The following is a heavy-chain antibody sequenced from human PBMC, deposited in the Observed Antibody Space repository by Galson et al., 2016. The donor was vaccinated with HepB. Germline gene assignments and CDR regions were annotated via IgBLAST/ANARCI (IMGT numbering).Heavy chain of an antibody. CDR1: GGIFSSYA. D-gene: IGHD1-26*01. J-gene: IGHJ6*02. Sequence: SVKVSCKASGGIFSSYAISWVRQAPGQGLEWMGGITPIFGTTNYAQRFQGRITITADESTSTAYMELSSLRSEDTAVYYCARDSAVGATEFYFGMDVWGQGPTVTVSS. CDR2: ITPIFGTT. CDR3: ARDSAVGATEFYFGMDV. V-gene: IGHV1-69*13.